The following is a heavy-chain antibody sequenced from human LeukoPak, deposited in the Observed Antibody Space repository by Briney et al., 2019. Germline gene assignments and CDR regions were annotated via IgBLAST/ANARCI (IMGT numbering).Heavy chain of an antibody. Sequence: AGGSLRLSCAASGFTFSSYGMHWVRQAPGKGLEWVAVISYDGSNKYYADSVKGRFTISRDNSKNTLYLQMNSLRAEDTAVYYCAKDHIPQQLVSWFDPWGQGTLVTVSS. CDR3: AKDHIPQQLVSWFDP. D-gene: IGHD6-13*01. CDR2: ISYDGSNK. J-gene: IGHJ5*02. CDR1: GFTFSSYG. V-gene: IGHV3-30*18.